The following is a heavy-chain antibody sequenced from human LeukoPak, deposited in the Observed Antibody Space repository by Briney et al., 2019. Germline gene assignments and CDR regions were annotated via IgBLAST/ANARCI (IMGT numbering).Heavy chain of an antibody. CDR1: GFTFDDYA. J-gene: IGHJ4*02. V-gene: IGHV3-9*01. D-gene: IGHD3-10*01. CDR2: ISWNSGSI. CDR3: AKGLTMNIVRVVIME. Sequence: SGGSLRLSCTASGFTFDDYAILWLRQAPGKGLEWVSGISWNSGSIGYADSVKGRFTISRDNAKNSLYLQMNSLRPEDTALYYCAKGLTMNIVRVVIMEWGQGTLVTVSS.